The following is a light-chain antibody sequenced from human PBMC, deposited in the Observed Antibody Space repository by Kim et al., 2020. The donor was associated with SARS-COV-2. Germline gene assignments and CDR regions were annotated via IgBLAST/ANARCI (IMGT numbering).Light chain of an antibody. CDR1: NIGSKN. V-gene: IGLV3-21*04. J-gene: IGLJ2*01. Sequence: APGKTARITCGGNNIGSKNVHWYQQKPGQAPVLVIYYDSDRPSGIPERFSGSNSGNTATLTISRVEAGDEADYYCQVWDSSSDHVVFGGGTQLNVL. CDR2: YDS. CDR3: QVWDSSSDHVV.